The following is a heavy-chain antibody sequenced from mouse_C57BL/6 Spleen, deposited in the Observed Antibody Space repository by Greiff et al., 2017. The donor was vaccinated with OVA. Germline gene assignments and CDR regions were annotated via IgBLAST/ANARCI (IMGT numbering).Heavy chain of an antibody. CDR3: ARHGEYYAMDY. V-gene: IGHV5-15*01. Sequence: DVKLVESGGGLVQPGGSLKLSCAASGFTFSDYGMAWVRQAPRKGPEWVAFISNLAYSIYYADTVTGRFTISRENAKNTLYLEMSSLRSEDTAMYYCARHGEYYAMDYWGQGTSVTVSS. CDR2: ISNLAYSI. J-gene: IGHJ4*01. CDR1: GFTFSDYG.